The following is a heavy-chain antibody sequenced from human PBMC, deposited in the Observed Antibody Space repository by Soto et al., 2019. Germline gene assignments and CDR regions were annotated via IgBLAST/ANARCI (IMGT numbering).Heavy chain of an antibody. CDR3: AKGGNGWHWYYYGWDV. CDR2: IHHSGGT. D-gene: IGHD6-19*01. Sequence: QVQLQQWGAGLLKPSETLSLTCAVYGGSFSDDYGSWVRQPPGKGLEWIGEIHHSGGTNYNPSLKSRVTIAIATSKNQISPKLSAVTAADTAVYYGAKGGNGWHWYYYGWDVWGQGTTVIVAS. V-gene: IGHV4-34*01. CDR1: GGSFSDDY. J-gene: IGHJ6*02.